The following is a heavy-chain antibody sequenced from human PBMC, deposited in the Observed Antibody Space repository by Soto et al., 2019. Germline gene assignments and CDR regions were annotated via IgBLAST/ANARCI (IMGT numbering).Heavy chain of an antibody. CDR3: ARTASPAPFYDASADFER. Sequence: QVQLQESGPGLVKPSQTLSLTCTVSGGSISNDNYYWSWIRQSPGTGLEWIAYIYYRGSTYYNPSLKSRLTISVDPSKNQFSLKLSSVTAADTAVYYCARTASPAPFYDASADFERWGQGTLVTVSS. CDR1: GGSISNDNYY. V-gene: IGHV4-30-4*01. D-gene: IGHD3-22*01. CDR2: IYYRGST. J-gene: IGHJ5*02.